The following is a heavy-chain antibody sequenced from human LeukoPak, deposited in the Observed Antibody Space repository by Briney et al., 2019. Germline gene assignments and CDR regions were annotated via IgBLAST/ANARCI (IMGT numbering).Heavy chain of an antibody. V-gene: IGHV1-2*02. CDR1: GYTFTDYY. J-gene: IGHJ6*03. CDR3: ATDPRTTVFGTFRYYYMDV. Sequence: ASVKVSCKTSGYTFTDYYIHCVRQAPGQGLEWMGWINPDSGYTNYAQKFQGRVTMTRDTSINTAYMELSRLTSDDTAVYYCATDPRTTVFGTFRYYYMDVWGEGTTVAVSS. D-gene: IGHD3-3*01. CDR2: INPDSGYT.